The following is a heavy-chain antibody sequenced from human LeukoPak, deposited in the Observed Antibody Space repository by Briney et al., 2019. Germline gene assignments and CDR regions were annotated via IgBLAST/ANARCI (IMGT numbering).Heavy chain of an antibody. CDR3: ARCENYSYY. D-gene: IGHD2-21*01. Sequence: PSETLSLTCTVSGGSISSSSYYWGWIRQPPGKGLEWIGSIYYSGSTYYNPSLKSRVTISVDTSKNQFSLKLSSVTAADTAVYYCARCENYSYYWGQGTLVTVSS. J-gene: IGHJ4*02. CDR2: IYYSGST. CDR1: GGSISSSSYY. V-gene: IGHV4-39*07.